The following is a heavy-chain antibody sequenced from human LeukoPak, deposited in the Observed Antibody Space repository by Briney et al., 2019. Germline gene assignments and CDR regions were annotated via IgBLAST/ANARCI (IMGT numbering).Heavy chain of an antibody. Sequence: ASVKVSCKASGYTFTSYAMNWVRQAPGQGLEWMGWINTNTGNPTCAQGFTGRFVFSLDTSVSTAYLQISSLKAEDTAVYYCARDRNDFWSGNHNWFDPWGQGTLVSVSS. CDR1: GYTFTSYA. CDR2: INTNTGNP. J-gene: IGHJ5*02. CDR3: ARDRNDFWSGNHNWFDP. D-gene: IGHD3-3*01. V-gene: IGHV7-4-1*02.